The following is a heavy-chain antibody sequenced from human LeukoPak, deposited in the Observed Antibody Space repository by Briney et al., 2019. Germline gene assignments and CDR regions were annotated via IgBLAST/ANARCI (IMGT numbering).Heavy chain of an antibody. J-gene: IGHJ1*01. D-gene: IGHD3-22*01. V-gene: IGHV3-74*01. CDR3: ARAPSEIGGYYPEYFRH. CDR1: GFTFSSYW. Sequence: GGSLRLSCAASGFTFSSYWMHWVRQAPGKGLVWVSRIKSDGSTNYADSVKGRFTISRDNAKNTVSLQMNSLRAEDTGAYYCARAPSEIGGYYPEYFRHWGQGTLVTVSS. CDR2: IKSDGST.